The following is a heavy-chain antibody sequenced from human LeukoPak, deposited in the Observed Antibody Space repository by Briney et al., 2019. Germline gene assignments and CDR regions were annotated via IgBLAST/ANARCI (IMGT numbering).Heavy chain of an antibody. CDR1: GFTFSSYS. CDR3: ARLGNWGGNAFDI. CDR2: ISSSSNTI. D-gene: IGHD7-27*01. J-gene: IGHJ3*02. Sequence: GGSLRLSCAASGFTFSSYSMSWVRQAPGKGLEWVSYISSSSNTIYYADSVKGRFTISRDNAKNSLYLQVNSLGAEDTAVYYCARLGNWGGNAFDIWGQGTMVTVSS. V-gene: IGHV3-48*04.